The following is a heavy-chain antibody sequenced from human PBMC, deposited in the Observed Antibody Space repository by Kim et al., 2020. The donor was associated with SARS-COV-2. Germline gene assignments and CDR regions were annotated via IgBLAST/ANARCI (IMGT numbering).Heavy chain of an antibody. CDR3: AQRGSSYGFDI. CDR2: T. V-gene: IGHV3-74*01. Sequence: TRYAGSVKGRFTISRDNAKNTLYLQMNSLRAEDTAVYYCAQRGSSYGFDIWGQGTMVTVSS. J-gene: IGHJ3*02. D-gene: IGHD6-6*01.